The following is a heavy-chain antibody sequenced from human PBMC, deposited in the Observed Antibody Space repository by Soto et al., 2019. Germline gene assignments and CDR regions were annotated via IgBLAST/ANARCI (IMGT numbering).Heavy chain of an antibody. CDR3: ARVQNNYDTSGYPARH. CDR2: ISPHNRNT. D-gene: IGHD3-22*01. J-gene: IGHJ1*01. CDR1: GYTFGHFY. Sequence: QVQLVQSGAEVKKPGDSVKVSCKASGYTFGHFYITWVRQAPGQGLEWMGAISPHNRNTNYAEKFRGRVTMTTDTSTTTAYMELRSLRSDDTAVYYCARVQNNYDTSGYPARHWGQGTLVIVSS. V-gene: IGHV1-18*01.